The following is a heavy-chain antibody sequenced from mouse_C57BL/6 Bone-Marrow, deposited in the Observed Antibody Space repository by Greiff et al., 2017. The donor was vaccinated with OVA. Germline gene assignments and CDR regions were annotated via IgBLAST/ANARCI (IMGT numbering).Heavy chain of an antibody. V-gene: IGHV1-42*01. CDR3: ARHYHYAMDY. J-gene: IGHJ4*01. Sequence: DVQLQESGPELVKPGASVKISCKASGYSFTGYYMNWVKQSPEKSLEWIGEINPSTGGTTYNQKFKAKATLTVDKSSSTAYMQLKSLTSEDSAVYYCARHYHYAMDYWGQGTSVTVSS. D-gene: IGHD5-5*01. CDR2: INPSTGGT. CDR1: GYSFTGYY.